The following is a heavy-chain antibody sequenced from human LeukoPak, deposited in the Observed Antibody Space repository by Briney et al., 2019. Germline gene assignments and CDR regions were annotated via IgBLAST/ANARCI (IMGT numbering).Heavy chain of an antibody. CDR2: IIPIFGTA. V-gene: IGHV1-69*05. D-gene: IGHD3-22*01. Sequence: GDSVKVSCQASGYTFTDNYIHWVRQAPGQGLEWMGGIIPIFGTANYAQKFQGRVTITTDESTSTAYMELSSLRSEDTAVYYCARYDSSGYDAFDIWGQGTMVTVSS. CDR1: GYTFTDNY. CDR3: ARYDSSGYDAFDI. J-gene: IGHJ3*02.